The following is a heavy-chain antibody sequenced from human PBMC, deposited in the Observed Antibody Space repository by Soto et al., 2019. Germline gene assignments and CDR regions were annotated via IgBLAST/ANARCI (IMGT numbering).Heavy chain of an antibody. J-gene: IGHJ4*02. CDR1: GFAFGSYW. D-gene: IGHD1-1*01. V-gene: IGHV3-74*01. Sequence: VQLVESGGGLVQPGGSLRLSCAASGFAFGSYWMQWVRQAPGKGLVWVSRISKDGAIATQADSVKGRFTISRDNAKNTLFLQMNSLRADDPAVYYCLRDQRHWNEFADQWGQGTLVTVSS. CDR3: LRDQRHWNEFADQ. CDR2: ISKDGAIA.